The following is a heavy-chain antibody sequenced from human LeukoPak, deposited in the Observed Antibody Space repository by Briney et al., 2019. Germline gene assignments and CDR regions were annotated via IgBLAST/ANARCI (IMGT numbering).Heavy chain of an antibody. V-gene: IGHV4-4*07. CDR1: GGAISSYY. CDR3: ARLGSSSWYETKSYFDY. CDR2: IYTSGST. D-gene: IGHD6-13*01. Sequence: KASETLSLTCTVSGGAISSYYWSWIRQPAGQGLEWIGRIYTSGSTSYNPSLKSRVTMSVDTSKNQFSLKLSSVTGADTAVYYCARLGSSSWYETKSYFDYWGQGTLVTVSS. J-gene: IGHJ4*02.